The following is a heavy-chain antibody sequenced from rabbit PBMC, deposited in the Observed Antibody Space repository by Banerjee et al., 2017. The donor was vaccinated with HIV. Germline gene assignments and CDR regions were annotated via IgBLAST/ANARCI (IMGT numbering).Heavy chain of an antibody. Sequence: QEQLVESGGGLVQPEGSLTLTCKASGFDFSSDAMCWVRQAPGKGLEWIACINTSSGNTVYASWAKGRFTISRTSSTTVTLQMTSLTAADTATYFCARDLAAVTGWNFDLWGPGTLVTVS. D-gene: IGHD7-1*01. CDR2: INTSSGNT. J-gene: IGHJ4*01. V-gene: IGHV1S45*01. CDR3: ARDLAAVTGWNFDL. CDR1: GFDFSSDA.